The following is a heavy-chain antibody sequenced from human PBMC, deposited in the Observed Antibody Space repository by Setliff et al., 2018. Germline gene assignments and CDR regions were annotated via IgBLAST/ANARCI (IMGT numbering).Heavy chain of an antibody. CDR2: IHASGST. D-gene: IGHD3-10*01. J-gene: IGHJ5*02. CDR3: ARSGDYGSGRLSP. V-gene: IGHV4-61*02. Sequence: SETLSLTCTVSGGSISRGDHYWSWIRQPAGKGLEWIGRIHASGSTNYNPSLKSRVTISVDTSKNQFSLKLTSVTAADTAVYYCARSGDYGSGRLSPWGQGTLVTVSS. CDR1: GGSISRGDHY.